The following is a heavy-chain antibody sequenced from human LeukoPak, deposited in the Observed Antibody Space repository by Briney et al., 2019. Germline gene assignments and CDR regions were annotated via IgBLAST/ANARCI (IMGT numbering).Heavy chain of an antibody. CDR2: ISYDGSNK. CDR1: GFTFSSYG. Sequence: PGRSLRLSCAASGFTFSSYGMHWVRQAPGKGLEWVAVISYDGSNKHYADSVKGRFTISRDNSKNTLYLQMNSLRAEDTAVYYCAKEPYSNYFDYWGQGTLVTVSS. J-gene: IGHJ4*02. CDR3: AKEPYSNYFDY. V-gene: IGHV3-30*18. D-gene: IGHD4-11*01.